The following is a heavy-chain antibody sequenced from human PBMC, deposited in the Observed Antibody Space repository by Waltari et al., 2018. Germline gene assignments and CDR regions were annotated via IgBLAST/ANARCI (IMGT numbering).Heavy chain of an antibody. V-gene: IGHV3-33*01. CDR1: GFTFSSYG. CDR3: RGRADASGL. D-gene: IGHD3-10*01. J-gene: IGHJ4*02. CDR2: IWYDGSNK. Sequence: QVQLVEFGGGVVQPGRSLRLSCAASGFTFSSYGMHWVRQAPGKGLEWVAVIWYDGSNKYYADSVKGRFTISRDNSKNTLYLQMNSLKTGDTAVYYCRGRADASGLWGRGTLVTVSS.